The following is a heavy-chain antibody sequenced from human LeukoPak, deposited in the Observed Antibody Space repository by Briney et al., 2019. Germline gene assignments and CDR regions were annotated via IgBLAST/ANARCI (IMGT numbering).Heavy chain of an antibody. Sequence: VASVEVSCKASGYRFSRVGISWVRQAPGQGLEWIGWVSTYNSETNYAPKFQARVTMTKDTSTSTVFLEMWSLRADDTAVYYCVRDNWNEFDPWGEGTLVTVSS. CDR3: VRDNWNEFDP. J-gene: IGHJ5*02. V-gene: IGHV1-18*01. CDR2: VSTYNSET. CDR1: GYRFSRVG. D-gene: IGHD1-1*01.